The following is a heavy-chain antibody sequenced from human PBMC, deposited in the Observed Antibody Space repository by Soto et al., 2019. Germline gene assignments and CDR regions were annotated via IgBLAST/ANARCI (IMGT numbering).Heavy chain of an antibody. CDR1: GYSFTSYW. Sequence: VESLKISCKCSGYSFTSYWIGWVRQMPGKGLEWMWIIYPGDSDTTYSPSFQGQVTISADKSISTAYLQWSSLKASDTAMYYCASSYRTRPDDAFDIWGQGTMVTVSS. CDR3: ASSYRTRPDDAFDI. V-gene: IGHV5-51*01. D-gene: IGHD2-2*01. CDR2: IYPGDSDT. J-gene: IGHJ3*02.